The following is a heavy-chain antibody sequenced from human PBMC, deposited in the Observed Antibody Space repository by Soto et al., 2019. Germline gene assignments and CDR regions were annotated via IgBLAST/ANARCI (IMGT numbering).Heavy chain of an antibody. CDR2: INVYNGDT. Sequence: GASVKVSCKASGYTFSSSSISWVRQAPGQGLERMGWINVYNGDTIYVQKFQGRVTMTTDTSTSTAYMELTSLTSDDTAIYYCARDIGGGEDVWGQGTTVTVSS. CDR3: ARDIGGGEDV. J-gene: IGHJ6*02. CDR1: GYTFSSSS. V-gene: IGHV1-18*01. D-gene: IGHD3-16*01.